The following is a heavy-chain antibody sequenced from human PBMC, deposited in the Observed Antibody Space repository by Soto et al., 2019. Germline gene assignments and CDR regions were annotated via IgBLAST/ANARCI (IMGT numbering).Heavy chain of an antibody. CDR2: IIPIFGTA. CDR1: GGTFSSYA. Sequence: SVKVSCKASGGTFSSYAISWVRQAPGQGLEWMGGIIPIFGTANYAQKFQGRVTITADESTSTAYMELSSLRSEDTAVYYCARGRLGYCSSTSCRLYYYYGMDVWGQGTTVTVSS. CDR3: ARGRLGYCSSTSCRLYYYYGMDV. D-gene: IGHD2-2*01. J-gene: IGHJ6*02. V-gene: IGHV1-69*13.